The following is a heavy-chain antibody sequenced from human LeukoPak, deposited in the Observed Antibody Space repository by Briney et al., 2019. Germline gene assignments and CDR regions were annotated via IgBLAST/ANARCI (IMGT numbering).Heavy chain of an antibody. J-gene: IGHJ4*02. Sequence: GGSLRLSCAASGFTFSSYEMNWVRQAPGKGLEWVSSISSSSSYIYYADSVKGRFTISRDNAKNSLYLQMNSLRAEDTAVYYCARDDSGDYLTDYWGQGTLVTVSS. CDR3: ARDDSGDYLTDY. CDR1: GFTFSSYE. CDR2: ISSSSSYI. D-gene: IGHD4-17*01. V-gene: IGHV3-21*01.